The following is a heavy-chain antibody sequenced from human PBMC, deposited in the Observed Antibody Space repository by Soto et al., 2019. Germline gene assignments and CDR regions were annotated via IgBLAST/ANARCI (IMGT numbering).Heavy chain of an antibody. D-gene: IGHD1-7*01. CDR1: GGSFTSNNW. J-gene: IGHJ4*02. V-gene: IGHV4-4*02. CDR2: IYRTGST. Sequence: SETLSLTCAVSGGSFTSNNWWTWVRQPPGQGLEWIGEIYRTGSTNYNPSLKSRVTISLDKSENHFSLKVTSLTAADTAVYYCASRDPGTSVDYWGQGTLVTVSS. CDR3: ASRDPGTSVDY.